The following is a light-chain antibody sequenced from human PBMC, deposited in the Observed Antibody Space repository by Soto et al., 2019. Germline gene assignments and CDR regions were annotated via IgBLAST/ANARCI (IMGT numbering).Light chain of an antibody. CDR1: SSDIGRYNY. V-gene: IGLV2-14*01. CDR2: EVS. CDR3: TSCTTTSAVI. Sequence: QSALSQPASVSGSPGQSITISCTGTSSDIGRYNYVSWYQQHPGMAPQLLIYEVSDRPSGVSNRFSGSKSGNTASLTISGLQAEDEADYFCTSCTTTSAVIFGGGAKLTVL. J-gene: IGLJ2*01.